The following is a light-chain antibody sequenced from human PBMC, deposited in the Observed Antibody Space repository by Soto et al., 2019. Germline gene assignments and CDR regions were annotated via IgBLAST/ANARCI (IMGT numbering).Light chain of an antibody. CDR1: SSDVGAYYS. CDR2: GVT. J-gene: IGLJ1*01. CDR3: SSYTSGSSHYV. V-gene: IGLV2-14*01. Sequence: QSVLTQPASVSGSPGQSITISCTGTSSDVGAYYSVSWYQHHPGKAPKLTIYGVTNRPSGVSNRFSGSKSGNTASLTISGLQAEDEADYHCSSYTSGSSHYVFGT.